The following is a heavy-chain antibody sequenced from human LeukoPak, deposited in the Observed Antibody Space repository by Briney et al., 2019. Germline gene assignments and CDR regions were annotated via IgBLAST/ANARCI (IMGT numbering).Heavy chain of an antibody. CDR1: GDSVSSNSAA. V-gene: IGHV6-1*01. CDR2: TYYRSRWYN. D-gene: IGHD3-10*01. J-gene: IGHJ5*02. Sequence: SQTLSLTCAISGDSVSSNSAAWNWIRQSPSRGLEWLGRTYYRSRWYNDYAVSVKSRITINPDTSKNQFSLQLNSVTPEDTAVYYCARDKGFGESLRPSWFDPWGQGILVTVSS. CDR3: ARDKGFGESLRPSWFDP.